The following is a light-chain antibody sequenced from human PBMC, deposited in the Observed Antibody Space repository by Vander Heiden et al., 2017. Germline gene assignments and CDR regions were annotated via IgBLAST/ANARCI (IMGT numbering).Light chain of an antibody. J-gene: IGLJ2*01. CDR2: GNS. CDR1: SSNIGAGYD. V-gene: IGLV1-40*01. CDR3: QSYDSSLSVYVV. Sequence: PGQRVTISCTGSSSNIGAGYDVHWYQQLPGTAPKLLIYGNSNRPSGVPDRFSGSKSGTSASMPITGLQAVDESDYYCQSYDSSLSVYVVFGGGTKLTVL.